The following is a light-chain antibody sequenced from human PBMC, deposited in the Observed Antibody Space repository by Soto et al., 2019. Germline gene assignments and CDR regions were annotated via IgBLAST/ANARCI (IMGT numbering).Light chain of an antibody. V-gene: IGKV3-15*01. Sequence: EIVMTQSPATLSVSPGEGATLSCRASQSVSSNLAWYQLKPGQAPRLLIYDASTRATGIPARFSGSGSGTEFTLSISSLHSEDFAVYYCQQYNNWPRTFGQGTKVEIK. J-gene: IGKJ1*01. CDR1: QSVSSN. CDR3: QQYNNWPRT. CDR2: DAS.